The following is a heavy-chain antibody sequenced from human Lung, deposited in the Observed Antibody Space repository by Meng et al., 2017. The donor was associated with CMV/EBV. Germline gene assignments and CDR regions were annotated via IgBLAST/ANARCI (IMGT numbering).Heavy chain of an antibody. Sequence: GESLKISCKGSGYSFTSYWIAWVRQMPGKGLEWMGLIYPGDSDTTYSPSFQGRVTISADKSISTTYLQWSSLKASDTAIYYCARQLDTRTWDNWFDPWGQGNXVNGSS. CDR1: GYSFTSYW. J-gene: IGHJ5*02. CDR2: IYPGDSDT. D-gene: IGHD2-2*01. CDR3: ARQLDTRTWDNWFDP. V-gene: IGHV5-51*01.